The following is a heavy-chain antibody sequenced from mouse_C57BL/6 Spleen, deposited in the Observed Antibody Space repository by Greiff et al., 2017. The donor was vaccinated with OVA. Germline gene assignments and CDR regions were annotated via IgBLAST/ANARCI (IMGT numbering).Heavy chain of an antibody. J-gene: IGHJ4*01. CDR3: ARHPYYYGTVYAMDY. Sequence: QVQLQQPGAELVKPGASVKMSCKASGYTFTSYWITWVKQRPGQGLEWIGDIYPGSGSTNYNEKFKSKATLTVDTSSSTVYMELSRLTSEDSAVYFCARHPYYYGTVYAMDYWGQGTSVTVSS. D-gene: IGHD1-1*01. CDR2: IYPGSGST. V-gene: IGHV1-55*01. CDR1: GYTFTSYW.